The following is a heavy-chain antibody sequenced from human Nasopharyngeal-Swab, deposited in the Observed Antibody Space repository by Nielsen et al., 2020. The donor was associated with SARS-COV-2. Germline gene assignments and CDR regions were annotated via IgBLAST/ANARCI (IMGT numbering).Heavy chain of an antibody. CDR3: ARHADSSGGWYFDY. J-gene: IGHJ4*02. CDR2: INHSGST. V-gene: IGHV4-34*01. D-gene: IGHD6-25*01. Sequence: WIRQPPGKGLEWSGEINHSGSTYYNPSLKSRVTISVDTSKNQFSLKLSSVTAADTAVYYCARHADSSGGWYFDYWGQGTLVTVSS.